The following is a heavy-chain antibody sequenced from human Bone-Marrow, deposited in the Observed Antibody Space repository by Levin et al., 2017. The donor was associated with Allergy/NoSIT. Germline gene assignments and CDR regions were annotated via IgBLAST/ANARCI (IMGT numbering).Heavy chain of an antibody. V-gene: IGHV3-11*06. D-gene: IGHD2-21*02. CDR2: ISSSSSYT. J-gene: IGHJ4*02. Sequence: GGSLRLSCAASGFTFSDYYMSWIRQAPGKGLEWVSYISSSSSYTNYADSVKGRFTISRDNAKNSLYLQMNSLRAEDTAVYYCARFKVTTFFDYWGQGTLVTVSS. CDR3: ARFKVTTFFDY. CDR1: GFTFSDYY.